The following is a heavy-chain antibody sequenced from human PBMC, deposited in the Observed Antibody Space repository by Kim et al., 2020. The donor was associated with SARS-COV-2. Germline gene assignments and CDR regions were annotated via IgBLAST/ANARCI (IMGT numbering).Heavy chain of an antibody. J-gene: IGHJ4*02. CDR3: ARRSPKENFFDY. V-gene: IGHV4-59*01. Sequence: NYNPSLMSRATFSVDTSENQFSLKLTSVTAADTAVYYCARRSPKENFFDYWSQGTLVTVSS.